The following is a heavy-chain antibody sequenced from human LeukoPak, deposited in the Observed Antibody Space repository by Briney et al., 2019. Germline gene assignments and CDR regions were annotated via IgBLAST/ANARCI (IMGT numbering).Heavy chain of an antibody. V-gene: IGHV4-34*01. J-gene: IGHJ3*02. CDR2: INHSGST. CDR3: ARGELGISAFDI. CDR1: GGSFSGYY. D-gene: IGHD7-27*01. Sequence: PSETLSLTCAVYGGSFSGYYWSWIRQPPGKGLKWIGEINHSGSTNYHPSLKSRVTISLETSKNQFSLKLRSVTAADTAVYYCARGELGISAFDIWGQGTMVTVSS.